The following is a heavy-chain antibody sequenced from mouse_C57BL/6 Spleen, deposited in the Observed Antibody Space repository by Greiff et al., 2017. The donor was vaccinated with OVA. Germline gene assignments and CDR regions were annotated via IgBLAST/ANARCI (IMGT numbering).Heavy chain of an antibody. V-gene: IGHV2-6*01. D-gene: IGHD2-4*01. CDR3: ARYYDNAMDY. CDR2: IWGVGST. J-gene: IGHJ4*01. CDR1: GFSLTSYG. Sequence: VHLVESGPGLVAPSQSLSITCTVSGFSLTSYGVDWVRQSPGKGLEWLGVIWGVGSTNYNSALKSRLSISKDNSKSQVFLKMNSLQTDDTAMYYCARYYDNAMDYWGQGTSVTVSS.